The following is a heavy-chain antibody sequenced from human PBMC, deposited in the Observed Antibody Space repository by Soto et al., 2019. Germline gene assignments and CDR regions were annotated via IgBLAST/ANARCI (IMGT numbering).Heavy chain of an antibody. Sequence: GGSLRLSCAASGFTFRSYGMHWVRQAPGKGLEWVALISYGGSDKYYADSVKGRFTISRDNSNNTLYLQMNSLKAEDTAIYYCAKHIEHSPPDGMDVWGPGTTVTVSS. J-gene: IGHJ6*02. CDR3: AKHIEHSPPDGMDV. CDR2: ISYGGSDK. D-gene: IGHD1-26*01. CDR1: GFTFRSYG. V-gene: IGHV3-30*18.